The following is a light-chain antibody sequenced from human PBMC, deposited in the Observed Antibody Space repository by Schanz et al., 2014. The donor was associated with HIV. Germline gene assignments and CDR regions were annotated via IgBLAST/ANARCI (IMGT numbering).Light chain of an antibody. CDR2: GAS. Sequence: EIVMTQSPATLSVSPGERATLSCRASQSVNSNLAWYQQNPGQAPRLLIYGASTRATGIPARFSGSGSGTEFTLTISSLQSEDFAVYYCQHYGSSPRITFGPGTKVDIK. CDR3: QHYGSSPRIT. V-gene: IGKV3D-15*01. J-gene: IGKJ3*01. CDR1: QSVNSN.